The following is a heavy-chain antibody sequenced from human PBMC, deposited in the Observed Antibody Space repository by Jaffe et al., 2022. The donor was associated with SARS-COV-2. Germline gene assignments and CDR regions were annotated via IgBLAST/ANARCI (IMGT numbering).Heavy chain of an antibody. CDR1: GFSLTTSGVG. CDR3: AHVWFGHLSVYFQH. D-gene: IGHD3-10*01. V-gene: IGHV2-5*02. CDR2: IYWDDEK. J-gene: IGHJ1*01. Sequence: QITLKESGPSLVKPTQTLTLTCTFSGFSLTTSGVGVGWIRQPPEKALEWLALIYWDDEKRYSASLRSRLTITKDTSKNQVVLTMTNMDPKDTATYYCAHVWFGHLSVYFQHWGQGALVTVSS.